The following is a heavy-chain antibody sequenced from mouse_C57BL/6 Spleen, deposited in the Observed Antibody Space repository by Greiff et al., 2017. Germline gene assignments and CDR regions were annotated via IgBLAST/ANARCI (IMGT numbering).Heavy chain of an antibody. V-gene: IGHV1-52*01. CDR2: IDPSDSET. Sequence: VQLQQPGAELVRPGSSVKLSCKASGYTFTSYWMHWVKQRPIQGLEWIGNIDPSDSETHYNQKFKDKATLTVDKSSSTAYMQLSSLTSEDSAVYYCARSGGYYYFDYWGQGTTLTVSS. J-gene: IGHJ2*01. D-gene: IGHD2-3*01. CDR3: ARSGGYYYFDY. CDR1: GYTFTSYW.